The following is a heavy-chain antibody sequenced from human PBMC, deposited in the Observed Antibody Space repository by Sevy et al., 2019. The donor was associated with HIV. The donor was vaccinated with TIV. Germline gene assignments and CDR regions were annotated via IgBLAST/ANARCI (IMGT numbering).Heavy chain of an antibody. CDR3: VRTLSGTFRYDDY. J-gene: IGHJ4*02. D-gene: IGHD3-16*02. Sequence: GSLRLSCVASGFMFNRYSMNWVRQAPGTGLEWLSYYNSGSGAISYADSVKGRFTLSRDNAKNSLYLQMNSLRVEDTAVYYCVRTLSGTFRYDDYWGQGTLVTVSS. CDR1: GFMFNRYS. V-gene: IGHV3-48*01. CDR2: YNSGSGAI.